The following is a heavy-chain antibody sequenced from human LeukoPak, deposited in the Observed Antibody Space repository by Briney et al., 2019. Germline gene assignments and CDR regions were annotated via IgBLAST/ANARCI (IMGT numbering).Heavy chain of an antibody. D-gene: IGHD3-22*01. CDR1: GDSVSNKNTA. V-gene: IGHV6-1*01. Sequence: SQTLSLTCAISGDSVSNKNTAWNWIRQSPSRGLEWLGRTYYRSKWHNTYAASVKSRITINPDTSKNQFSLKLSSVTAADTAVYYCASVYDSSGYYPFWGQGTRVTVSS. J-gene: IGHJ4*02. CDR3: ASVYDSSGYYPF. CDR2: TYYRSKWHN.